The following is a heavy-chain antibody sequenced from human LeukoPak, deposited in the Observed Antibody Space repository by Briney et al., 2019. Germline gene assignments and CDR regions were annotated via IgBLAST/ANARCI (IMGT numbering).Heavy chain of an antibody. J-gene: IGHJ4*02. Sequence: TSETLSLTCAVYGGSFSGYYWSWIRQPPGKGLEWIGEINHSGSTNYNPSLKSRVTISVDTSKNQFSLKLSSVTAADTAVYYCARGKTVAGTIGGVNYWGQGTLVTVSS. V-gene: IGHV4-34*01. CDR2: INHSGST. D-gene: IGHD6-19*01. CDR3: ARGKTVAGTIGGVNY. CDR1: GGSFSGYY.